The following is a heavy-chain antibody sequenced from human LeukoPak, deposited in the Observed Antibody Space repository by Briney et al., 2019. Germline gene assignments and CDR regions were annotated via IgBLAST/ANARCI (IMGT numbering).Heavy chain of an antibody. J-gene: IGHJ4*02. CDR1: GDSVSSNSAG. CDR3: AREVAVGGPFDY. Sequence: SQTLSLTHAISGDSVSSNSAGWNWIRQPPSRGLEWLGRTYYRSNWYNDYALSVKSRITIDPDTSKNQFSLQLNSVTPEDTSVYYCAREVAVGGPFDYWGQGILVSVSS. V-gene: IGHV6-1*01. CDR2: TYYRSNWYN. D-gene: IGHD6-19*01.